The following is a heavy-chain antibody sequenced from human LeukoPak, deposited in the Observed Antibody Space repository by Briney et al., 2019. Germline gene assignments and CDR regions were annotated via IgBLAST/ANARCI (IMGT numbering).Heavy chain of an antibody. CDR2: ISSNGGSA. Sequence: GGSLRLSCAASGFTFSSYAMHWVRQAPGKGLEYVSAISSNGGSAYYANSVKGRFTISRDNSKNTLYLQMGSLRAEDMAVYYCARSNYYDSRSWGFDIWGQGTMVTVSS. CDR3: ARSNYYDSRSWGFDI. V-gene: IGHV3-64*01. CDR1: GFTFSSYA. J-gene: IGHJ3*02. D-gene: IGHD3-22*01.